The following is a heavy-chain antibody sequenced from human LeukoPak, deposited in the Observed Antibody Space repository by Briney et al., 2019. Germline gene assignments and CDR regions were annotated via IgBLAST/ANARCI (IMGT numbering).Heavy chain of an antibody. Sequence: ASVKVSCKVSGYTLTELSMHWVRQAPGKGLEWMGGFDPEDGGTIYAQKFQGRVTMTEDTSTDTAYMELSSLRSEDTAVYYRATGYCSSTSCYYYFDYWGQGTLVTVSS. CDR1: GYTLTELS. CDR3: ATGYCSSTSCYYYFDY. D-gene: IGHD2-2*01. CDR2: FDPEDGGT. V-gene: IGHV1-24*01. J-gene: IGHJ4*02.